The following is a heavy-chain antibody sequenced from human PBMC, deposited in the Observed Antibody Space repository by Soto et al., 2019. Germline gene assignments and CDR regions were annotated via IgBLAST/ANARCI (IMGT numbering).Heavy chain of an antibody. J-gene: IGHJ6*02. CDR1: GYSVSSSDYY. D-gene: IGHD2-15*01. V-gene: IGHV4-39*01. CDR3: APLTVSLSGPYGIHV. CDR2: MFYSGLT. Sequence: SETLSLTCSVSGYSVSSSDYYWAWIPQPPGKGLEWIGSMFYSGLTYYNPSLKSRVTLSVDTAKNQFSVRLNSVTAADTAVYYCAPLTVSLSGPYGIHVWGQGTTVTVSS.